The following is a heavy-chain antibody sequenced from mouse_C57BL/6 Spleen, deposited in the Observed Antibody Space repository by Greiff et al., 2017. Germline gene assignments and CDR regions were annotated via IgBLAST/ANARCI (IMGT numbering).Heavy chain of an antibody. CDR3: ARHEDNYETFAY. J-gene: IGHJ3*01. CDR2: FYPGSGSI. V-gene: IGHV1-62-2*01. CDR1: GYTFTEYT. D-gene: IGHD2-4*01. Sequence: VQRVESGAELVKPGASVKLSCKASGYTFTEYTIHWVKQRSGQGLEWIGWFYPGSGSIKYNEKFKDKATLTADKSSSTVYMELSRLTSEDSAVYFCARHEDNYETFAYWGQGTLVTVSA.